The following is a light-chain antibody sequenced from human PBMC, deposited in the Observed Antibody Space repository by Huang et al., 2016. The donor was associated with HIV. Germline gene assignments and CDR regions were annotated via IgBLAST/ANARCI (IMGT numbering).Light chain of an antibody. J-gene: IGKJ4*01. V-gene: IGKV4-1*01. CDR2: WAS. CDR3: QQYYSSPLT. CDR1: QSVLYSSNNNNY. Sequence: DIVMTQSPDSLAVSLGERATINCKSSQSVLYSSNNNNYLAWYHHKPGQPPKLLIYWASTRESGVPDRFSGSGSETDFTLTISSLQAEDVAVYYCQQYYSSPLTFGGGTKVEIK.